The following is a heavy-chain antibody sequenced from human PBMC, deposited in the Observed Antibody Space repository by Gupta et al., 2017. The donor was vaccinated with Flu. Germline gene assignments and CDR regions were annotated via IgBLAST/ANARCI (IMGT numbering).Heavy chain of an antibody. Sequence: HLVQSRAEVNKPGSSLKVSCKPSGVTSSTYAIGWERQPPGHRLEGKGGASPVSGPPINVPRSQGRVTIPADEFTSTAYMELRGLTSDDTAFYYCPQKGGGHCSGGSCYSFDYWGQGTLVTVSS. J-gene: IGHJ4*02. CDR2: ASPVSGPP. V-gene: IGHV1-69*01. CDR1: GVTSSTYA. D-gene: IGHD2-15*01. CDR3: PQKGGGHCSGGSCYSFDY.